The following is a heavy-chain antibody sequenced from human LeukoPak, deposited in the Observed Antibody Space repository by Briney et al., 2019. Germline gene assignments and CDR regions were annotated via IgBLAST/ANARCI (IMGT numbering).Heavy chain of an antibody. D-gene: IGHD1-26*01. J-gene: IGHJ4*02. V-gene: IGHV3-43*02. CDR2: ISGDGGST. CDR3: AREFEGTASGAGY. CDR1: GFTFDDYA. Sequence: GGSLRLSCAASGFTFDDYAMHWVRQAPGKGLEWVSLISGDGGSTYYADSVKGRFTISRDNAKKSLYLQMNSLRAEDTAVYYCAREFEGTASGAGYWGQGTLVTVSS.